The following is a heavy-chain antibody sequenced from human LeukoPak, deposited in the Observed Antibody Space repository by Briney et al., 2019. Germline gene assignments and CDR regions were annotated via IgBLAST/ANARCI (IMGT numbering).Heavy chain of an antibody. V-gene: IGHV3-23*01. Sequence: GGSLRLSCAASGFTFNSYAMSWVRQAPGKGLEWVSTISGSGGTTYYADSVKGRFTISRDNSKNTLYLQMNSLRAEETVVYYCAKGRGWYPKFDYWGQGTLVTVSS. J-gene: IGHJ4*02. CDR3: AKGRGWYPKFDY. CDR2: ISGSGGTT. D-gene: IGHD6-19*01. CDR1: GFTFNSYA.